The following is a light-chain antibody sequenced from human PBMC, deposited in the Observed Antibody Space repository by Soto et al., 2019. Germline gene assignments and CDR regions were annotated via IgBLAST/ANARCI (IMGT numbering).Light chain of an antibody. CDR2: INSDGSQ. J-gene: IGLJ2*01. V-gene: IGLV4-69*01. CDR1: SRHNTNA. CDR3: PAWATGIRI. Sequence: QLVLTQSPSASASLGASVKLTCTLSSRHNTNAIAWHQQQPKKGPRFLMKINSDGSQFTGDGIPDRSSGSSSGAERYLTISSLQYEDEDDYYCPAWATGIRIFGGGTKLTVL.